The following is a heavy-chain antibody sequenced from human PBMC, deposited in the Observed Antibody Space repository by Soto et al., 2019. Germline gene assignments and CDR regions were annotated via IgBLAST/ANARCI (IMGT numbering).Heavy chain of an antibody. Sequence: ASVKVSCKTSGYTFNTYGINWVRQAPGQGLELMGRISAYDGKTTYAEKFQGRVTLTTDTSTSTAYMELRSLRSDDTAIYYCARDPNEFWTSYWFDPWGQGTPVTVSS. J-gene: IGHJ5*02. CDR1: GYTFNTYG. CDR3: ARDPNEFWTSYWFDP. CDR2: ISAYDGKT. D-gene: IGHD3-3*01. V-gene: IGHV1-18*01.